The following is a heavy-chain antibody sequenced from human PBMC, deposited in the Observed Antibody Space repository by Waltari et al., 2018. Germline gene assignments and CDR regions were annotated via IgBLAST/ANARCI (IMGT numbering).Heavy chain of an antibody. CDR1: GFTFSSYA. V-gene: IGHV3-23*03. CDR2: IYSGGST. Sequence: EVQLLESGGGLVQPGGSLRLSCAASGFTFSSYAMSWVRQAPGKGLEWVSVIYSGGSTYYADSVKGRFTISRDNSKNTLYLQMNSLRAEDTAVYYCAKSKTSIAARLVDYWGQGTLVTVSS. CDR3: AKSKTSIAARLVDY. D-gene: IGHD6-6*01. J-gene: IGHJ4*02.